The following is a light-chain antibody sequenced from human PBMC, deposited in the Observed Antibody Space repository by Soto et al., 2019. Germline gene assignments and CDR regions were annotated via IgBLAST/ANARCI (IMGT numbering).Light chain of an antibody. CDR3: QVWDSSSDHVV. CDR2: YDT. J-gene: IGLJ2*01. Sequence: SYELTQPPSVSVAPGSTARITCGGNNIGSESVHWYQQKPGQAPVVVIYYDTDRPSGIPERFSGSKSGNTATLTISRVEAGDEADYYCQVWDSSSDHVVFGGGTKLTV. CDR1: NIGSES. V-gene: IGLV3-21*04.